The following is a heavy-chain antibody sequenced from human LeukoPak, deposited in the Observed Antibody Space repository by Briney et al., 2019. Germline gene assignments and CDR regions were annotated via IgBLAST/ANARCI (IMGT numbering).Heavy chain of an antibody. CDR2: IRYDGSNK. CDR3: AKGDKPGY. D-gene: IGHD1-14*01. V-gene: IGHV3-30*02. Sequence: AGGSLRLSCAASGFTFGSYAMHWVRQAPGKGLEWVAFIRYDGSNKYYADSVKGRFTISRDNSKNTLYPQMNSLRGEDTAVYYCAKGDKPGYWGQGTLVTVSS. CDR1: GFTFGSYA. J-gene: IGHJ4*02.